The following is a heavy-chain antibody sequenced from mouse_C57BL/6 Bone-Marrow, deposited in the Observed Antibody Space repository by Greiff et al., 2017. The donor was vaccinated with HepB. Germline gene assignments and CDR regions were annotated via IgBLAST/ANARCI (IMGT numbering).Heavy chain of an antibody. CDR1: GYTFTSYW. CDR2: INPSSGYT. J-gene: IGHJ4*01. Sequence: QVQLQQSGAELAKPGASVKLSCKASGYTFTSYWMHWVKQRPGQGLEWIGYINPSSGYTKYNQKFKDKATLTEDKSYSTAYIQLSSLTYEDSAVYYCARKNAMDYWGQGTSVTVSS. V-gene: IGHV1-7*01. CDR3: ARKNAMDY.